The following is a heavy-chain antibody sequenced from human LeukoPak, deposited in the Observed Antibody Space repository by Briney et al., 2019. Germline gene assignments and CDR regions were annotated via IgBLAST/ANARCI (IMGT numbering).Heavy chain of an antibody. CDR1: GGSISSYY. J-gene: IGHJ5*02. CDR2: IHSSGYT. CDR3: ARGAGSAYSGSYHNWFDP. Sequence: PSETLSLTCTVSGGSISSYYWSWIRQPPGQGLEWIAYIHSSGYTNYNPSLKSRVTISVDTSKNQFSLKLSSVTAADTAVYYCARGAGSAYSGSYHNWFDPWGQGTLVTVSS. V-gene: IGHV4-4*09. D-gene: IGHD1-26*01.